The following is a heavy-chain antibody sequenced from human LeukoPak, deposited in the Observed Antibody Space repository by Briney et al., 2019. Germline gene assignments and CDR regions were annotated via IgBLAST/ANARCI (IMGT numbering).Heavy chain of an antibody. D-gene: IGHD6-13*01. CDR2: ISSSSIYI. CDR3: ARASRGSPNNDY. Sequence: GGSLRLSCAASGLIFNSYGMHWVRQAPGKGLEWVSSISSSSIYIYYADSVKGRFTISRDNAKNSLYLQMNSLRAEDTAVYYCARASRGSPNNDYWGQGTLVTVSS. CDR1: GLIFNSYG. J-gene: IGHJ4*02. V-gene: IGHV3-21*01.